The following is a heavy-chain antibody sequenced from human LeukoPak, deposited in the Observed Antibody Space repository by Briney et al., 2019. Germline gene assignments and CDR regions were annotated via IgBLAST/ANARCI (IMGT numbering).Heavy chain of an antibody. D-gene: IGHD2-15*01. Sequence: SETLSLTCTVSGGSISSYYWSWIRQPPGKGLGWIGEINHSGSTNYNPSLKSRVTISVDTSKNQFSLKLSSVTAADTAVYYCRGGIAHDAFDIWGQGTMVTVSS. CDR2: INHSGST. CDR3: RGGIAHDAFDI. CDR1: GGSISSYY. V-gene: IGHV4-34*01. J-gene: IGHJ3*02.